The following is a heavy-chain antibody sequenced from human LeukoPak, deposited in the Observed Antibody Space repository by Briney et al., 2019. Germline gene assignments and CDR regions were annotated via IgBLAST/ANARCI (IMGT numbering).Heavy chain of an antibody. D-gene: IGHD4-11*01. CDR2: IYYTGTT. V-gene: IGHV4-39*01. Sequence: KPSETLSLTCDVSGGSISNSVYHWGWIRQPPGKGLEWMGNIYYTGTTYYNPSLMGRVTISVDTSMNQFSLKLNSVTAADTAVYYCSSYSTQYGWLDPWGQGTLVTVSS. CDR1: GGSISNSVYH. J-gene: IGHJ5*02. CDR3: SSYSTQYGWLDP.